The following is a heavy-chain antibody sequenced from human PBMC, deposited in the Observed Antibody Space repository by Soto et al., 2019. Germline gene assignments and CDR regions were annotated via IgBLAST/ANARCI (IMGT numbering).Heavy chain of an antibody. CDR1: GYAFTSYG. Sequence: QVQLVQSGAEVKKPGASVKVSCKASGYAFTSYGISWVRQAPGQGLEWMGWISVYNGNTNYAQQLQGRVTMTTDTSTSTAYMELRSRVSDDTAVYYCARAPKGKGTVVTRYAFDIWGQGTMVTVSS. J-gene: IGHJ3*02. CDR3: ARAPKGKGTVVTRYAFDI. D-gene: IGHD2-21*02. V-gene: IGHV1-18*04. CDR2: ISVYNGNT.